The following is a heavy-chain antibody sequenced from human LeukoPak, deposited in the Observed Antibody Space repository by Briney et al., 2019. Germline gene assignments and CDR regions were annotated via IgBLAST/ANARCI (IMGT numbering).Heavy chain of an antibody. CDR2: ISSSSSYI. CDR1: GFTFSSYS. CDR3: ARHPSGYCSGGSCYLRIDY. V-gene: IGHV3-21*01. Sequence: GGSLRLSCAASGFTFSSYSMNWVRQAPGKGLEWVSSISSSSSYIYYADSVKGRFTISRDNAKNSLYLQMNILRAEDTAVYYCARHPSGYCSGGSCYLRIDYWGQGTLVTVSS. D-gene: IGHD2-15*01. J-gene: IGHJ4*02.